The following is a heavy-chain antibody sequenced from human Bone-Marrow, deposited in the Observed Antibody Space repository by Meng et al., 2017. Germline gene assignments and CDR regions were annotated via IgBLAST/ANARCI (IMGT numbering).Heavy chain of an antibody. CDR2: IIPIFGTA. Sequence: SVKVSCKASGGTFSSYAISWVRQAPGQGLEWMGGIIPIFGTANYAQKFQGRVTITADESTSTAYMELSSLRSEDTAVYYCARYPSYYDILTGIALIEAFDIWGQGTMVTVSS. CDR1: GGTFSSYA. V-gene: IGHV1-69*13. D-gene: IGHD3-9*01. CDR3: ARYPSYYDILTGIALIEAFDI. J-gene: IGHJ3*02.